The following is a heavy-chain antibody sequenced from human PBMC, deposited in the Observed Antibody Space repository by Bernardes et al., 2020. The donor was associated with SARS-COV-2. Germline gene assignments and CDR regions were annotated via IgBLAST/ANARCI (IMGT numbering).Heavy chain of an antibody. J-gene: IGHJ6*02. CDR1: GYTFTSYA. CDR2: INTNTGNP. Sequence: ASVKVSCKASGYTFTSYAMNWVRQAPGQGLEWMGWINTNTGNPTYAQGFTGRFVFSLDTSVSTAYLQISSLKAEDTAVYYCARAGVTMVRGVIITPEFEFDYYGMDVWGQGTTVTVSS. D-gene: IGHD3-10*01. CDR3: ARAGVTMVRGVIITPEFEFDYYGMDV. V-gene: IGHV7-4-1*02.